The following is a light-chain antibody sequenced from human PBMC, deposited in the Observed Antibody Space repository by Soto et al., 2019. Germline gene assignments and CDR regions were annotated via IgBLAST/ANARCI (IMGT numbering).Light chain of an antibody. Sequence: EIVLTQSPGALSLSPGESATLSCRAGQSVSDTHVAWYQQRPGQAPRLLIYDASRRDIGVPDRFSGSGSGTDFTPTISGLEPEDFAVYYCQQYGSSGTFGQGTKVDIK. CDR1: QSVSDTH. J-gene: IGKJ1*01. CDR3: QQYGSSGT. CDR2: DAS. V-gene: IGKV3-20*01.